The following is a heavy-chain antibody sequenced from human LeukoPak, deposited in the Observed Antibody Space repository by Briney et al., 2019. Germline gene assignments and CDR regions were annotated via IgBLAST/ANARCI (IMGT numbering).Heavy chain of an antibody. CDR1: GYAFISYD. CDR3: AREGFDY. V-gene: IGHV1-8*01. Sequence: ASVKVSCKASGYAFISYDINWVRQATGQGLEWVGYMNPNSGNTGYAQKFQGRVTITKNTSITTAYMELSSLRSEDTAVYYRAREGFDYWGQGTLVTVSS. CDR2: MNPNSGNT. J-gene: IGHJ4*02.